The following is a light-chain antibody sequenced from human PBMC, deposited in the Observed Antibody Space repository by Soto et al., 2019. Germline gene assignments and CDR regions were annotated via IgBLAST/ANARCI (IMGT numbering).Light chain of an antibody. V-gene: IGLV1-47*02. CDR3: AAWDDSLIVRYV. Sequence: QSVLTQPPSASGTPGQRVTISCSGSSSNIGSNFVYWYQQRPGTAPRLLIDNNDQRPSGVPDRFSGSKSGTSASLAISGLRSEDEADYYCAAWDDSLIVRYVFGTGTKVTVL. J-gene: IGLJ1*01. CDR2: NND. CDR1: SSNIGSNF.